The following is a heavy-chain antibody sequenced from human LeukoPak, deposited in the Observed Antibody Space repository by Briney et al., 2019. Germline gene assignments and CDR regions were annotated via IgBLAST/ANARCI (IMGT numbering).Heavy chain of an antibody. Sequence: PGGSLRLSCAASGFTFSSYWMSWVRQAPGKGLEWVANIKQDGSEKYYVDSVKGRFTISRDNAKNSLYLQMNSLRAEDTAVYYCASSGYGDYDYWFDPWGQGTLVTVSS. CDR1: GFTFSSYW. V-gene: IGHV3-7*01. J-gene: IGHJ5*02. CDR2: IKQDGSEK. D-gene: IGHD4-17*01. CDR3: ASSGYGDYDYWFDP.